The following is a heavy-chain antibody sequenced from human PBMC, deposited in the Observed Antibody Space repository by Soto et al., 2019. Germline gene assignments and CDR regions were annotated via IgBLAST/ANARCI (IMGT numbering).Heavy chain of an antibody. Sequence: QVQLVQSGAEVKKPGASVKVSCKASDYTFTTYGISWVRQAPGQGLEWMGWISAYSGNTNYARRLQGRVTMTTDTSTRTAYMELRSLRSDDTAVYYCARDRHDASGGANWFDPWGQGTLVTVSS. CDR3: ARDRHDASGGANWFDP. V-gene: IGHV1-18*01. J-gene: IGHJ5*02. CDR2: ISAYSGNT. D-gene: IGHD3-10*01. CDR1: DYTFTTYG.